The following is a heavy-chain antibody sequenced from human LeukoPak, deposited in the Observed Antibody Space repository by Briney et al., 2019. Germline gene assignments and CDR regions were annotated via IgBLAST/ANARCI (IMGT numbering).Heavy chain of an antibody. V-gene: IGHV3-23*01. CDR1: GSTFSSYA. CDR3: AKDTATHSSGWYYFDY. CDR2: ISGSGGST. Sequence: GGSLRLSCAASGSTFSSYAMSWVRQAPGKGLEWVSAISGSGGSTYYADSVKGRFTISRDNSKNTLYLQMNSLRAEDTAVYYCAKDTATHSSGWYYFDYWGQGTLVTVSS. D-gene: IGHD6-19*01. J-gene: IGHJ4*02.